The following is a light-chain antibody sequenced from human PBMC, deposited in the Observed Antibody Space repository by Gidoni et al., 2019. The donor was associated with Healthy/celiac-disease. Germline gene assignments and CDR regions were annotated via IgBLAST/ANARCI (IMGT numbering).Light chain of an antibody. V-gene: IGKV1-39*01. CDR1: QSISSY. CDR2: AAS. J-gene: IGKJ4*01. Sequence: DIQMTHSPSSLSASVGDRVTITCRASQSISSYLNWYQQKPGKAPKLLIYAASSLQSGVPSRLSGSGSGTDFTLTISSLQPEDFATYYCQQSYSTPLTCGGGTKVEIK. CDR3: QQSYSTPLT.